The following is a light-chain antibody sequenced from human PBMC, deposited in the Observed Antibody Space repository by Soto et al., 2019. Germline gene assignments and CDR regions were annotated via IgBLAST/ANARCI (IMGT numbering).Light chain of an antibody. Sequence: QSVLTQPPSASGSPGQSVTISCTGTSSDVGGYNYVSWYQQHPGKAPKLMIYDNNKRPSGIPDRFSGSKSGTSATLGITGLQTGDEADYYCGTWDSSLSAGVFGGGTKLTVL. CDR2: DNN. CDR3: GTWDSSLSAGV. V-gene: IGLV1-51*01. J-gene: IGLJ2*01. CDR1: SSDVGGYNY.